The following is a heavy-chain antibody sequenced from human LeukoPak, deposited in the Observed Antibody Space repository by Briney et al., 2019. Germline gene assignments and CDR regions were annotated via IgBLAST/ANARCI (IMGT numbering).Heavy chain of an antibody. V-gene: IGHV1-24*01. CDR2: FDPEDGET. D-gene: IGHD2-15*01. CDR1: GYTLTELS. Sequence: GASVKVSCKVSGYTLTELSMHWVRHAPGKGLEWMGGFDPEDGETIYAQKFQGRVTMTEDTSTDTAYMELSSLRSEHTAVYYCATGEDMWFDYWGQGTLVTVSS. J-gene: IGHJ4*02. CDR3: ATGEDMWFDY.